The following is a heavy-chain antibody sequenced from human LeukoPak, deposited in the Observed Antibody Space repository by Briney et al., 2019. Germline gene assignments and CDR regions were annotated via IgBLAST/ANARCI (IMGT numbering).Heavy chain of an antibody. D-gene: IGHD3-3*01. CDR2: IYDSAST. Sequence: SETLSLTCTVSGGSISSRSYYWGWLRQPPGKGLEWIGSIYDSASTYYNPSLKSRVTISVDTSKNQFSLKLSSVTAADTAVYYCWSTFYDFWSGYRWGQGTLVTVSS. J-gene: IGHJ5*02. CDR3: WSTFYDFWSGYR. V-gene: IGHV4-39*07. CDR1: GGSISSRSYY.